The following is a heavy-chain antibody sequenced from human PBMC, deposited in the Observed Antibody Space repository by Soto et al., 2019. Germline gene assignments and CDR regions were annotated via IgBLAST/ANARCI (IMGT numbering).Heavy chain of an antibody. Sequence: SETLSLTCTVSVVSISSSSYYWGWIRQPPGKGLEWIGSIYYSGSTYYNPSLKSRVTISVDTSKNQFSLKLSSVTAADTAVYYCARLPYDFWSGYYLSWLAPGAQGIRVTVS. V-gene: IGHV4-39*01. D-gene: IGHD3-3*01. J-gene: IGHJ5*02. CDR2: IYYSGST. CDR3: ARLPYDFWSGYYLSWLAP. CDR1: VVSISSSSYY.